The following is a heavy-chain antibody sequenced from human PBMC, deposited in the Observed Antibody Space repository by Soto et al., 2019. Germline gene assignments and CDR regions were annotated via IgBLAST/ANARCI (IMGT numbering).Heavy chain of an antibody. CDR2: IYSGGST. V-gene: IGHV3-66*01. CDR1: GFTVSSNY. Sequence: EVQLVESGGGLVQPGGSLRLSCAASGFTVSSNYMSWVRQAPGKGLEWVSVIYSGGSTYYADSVKGRFTISRDNSKNTLYLQMNSLRAEDTAVYYCASSVGGGYCSSTSCYDAFDIWGQGTMVTVSS. J-gene: IGHJ3*02. D-gene: IGHD2-2*01. CDR3: ASSVGGGYCSSTSCYDAFDI.